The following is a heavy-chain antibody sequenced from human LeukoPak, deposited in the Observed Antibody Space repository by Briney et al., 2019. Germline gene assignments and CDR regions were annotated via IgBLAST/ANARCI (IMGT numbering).Heavy chain of an antibody. CDR2: IYYSGST. J-gene: IGHJ4*02. D-gene: IGHD3-10*01. Sequence: SETLSLTCTVSGGSISSYYWSWIRQPPGKGLEWIGYIYYSGSTNYNPSLKSRVTISVDTSKNQFSLMLSSVTAADTAVYYCARARTMVRGVTDWGQGTLVTVSS. V-gene: IGHV4-59*01. CDR1: GGSISSYY. CDR3: ARARTMVRGVTD.